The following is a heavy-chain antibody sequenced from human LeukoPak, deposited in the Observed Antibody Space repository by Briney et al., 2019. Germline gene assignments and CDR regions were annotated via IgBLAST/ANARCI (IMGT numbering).Heavy chain of an antibody. CDR3: ARRRGSGRFDY. Sequence: PSETLSLTCTVSGGSISSSSYYWGWIRQPPGKGLEWIGSIYYSGSTYYNPSLKSRVTISVDTSKNQFSLKLSSVTAADTAVYYCARRRGSGRFDYWGQGTRVTVSS. V-gene: IGHV4-39*01. CDR2: IYYSGST. CDR1: GGSISSSSYY. J-gene: IGHJ4*02. D-gene: IGHD3-10*01.